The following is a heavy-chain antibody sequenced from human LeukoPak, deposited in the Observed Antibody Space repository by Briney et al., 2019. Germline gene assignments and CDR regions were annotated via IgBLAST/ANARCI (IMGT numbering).Heavy chain of an antibody. CDR1: GFIFSNAW. J-gene: IGHJ4*02. CDR3: TTEWYGDYLDY. Sequence: GGSLRLSCAASGFIFSNAWMSWVRQAPGKGLEWVGRIKSKTDGGTTDYAAPVKGRFTISRDDSKNTLYLQMNSLKTEDTAVYYCTTEWYGDYLDYWGQGTLVTVSS. CDR2: IKSKTDGGTT. D-gene: IGHD4-17*01. V-gene: IGHV3-15*01.